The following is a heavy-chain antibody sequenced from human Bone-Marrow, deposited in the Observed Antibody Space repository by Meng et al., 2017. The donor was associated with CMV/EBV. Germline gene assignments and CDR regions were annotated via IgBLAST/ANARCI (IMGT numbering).Heavy chain of an antibody. D-gene: IGHD3-22*01. V-gene: IGHV3-11*04. Sequence: SCAGSGFTFSDYYMSWIRQAPGKGLEWVSYISSSGSTIYYADSVKGRFTISRDNAKNSLYLQMNSLRAEDTAVYYCARSYYDSIGFDPWGQGTLVTVSS. CDR3: ARSYYDSIGFDP. J-gene: IGHJ5*02. CDR1: GFTFSDYY. CDR2: ISSSGSTI.